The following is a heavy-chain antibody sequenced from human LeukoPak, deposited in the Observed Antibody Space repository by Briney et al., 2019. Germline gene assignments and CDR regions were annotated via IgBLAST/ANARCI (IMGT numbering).Heavy chain of an antibody. Sequence: SETLSLTCTVSGGSISSSSYYWGWIRQPPGKGLEWIGSIYYSGSTYYNPSLKSRVTISVDTSKNQFSLKLSSVTAADTAVYYCARDGGQGSGWSTIDYWGQGTLVTVSS. V-gene: IGHV4-39*07. CDR3: ARDGGQGSGWSTIDY. CDR1: GGSISSSSYY. J-gene: IGHJ4*02. D-gene: IGHD6-19*01. CDR2: IYYSGST.